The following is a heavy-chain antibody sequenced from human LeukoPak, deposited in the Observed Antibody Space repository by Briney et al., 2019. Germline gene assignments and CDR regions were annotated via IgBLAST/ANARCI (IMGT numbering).Heavy chain of an antibody. D-gene: IGHD3-10*01. J-gene: IGHJ4*02. V-gene: IGHV3-30-3*01. CDR2: ISYDGSNK. CDR3: ARDSSFGELLYFDY. CDR1: GFTFSSYA. Sequence: GRSLRLSCAASGFTFSSYAMHWVRQAPGKGLEWVAVISYDGSNKYYADSVKGRFTISRDNSKNTLYLQMNSLRAEDTAVYYCARDSSFGELLYFDYWGQGTLVTVSS.